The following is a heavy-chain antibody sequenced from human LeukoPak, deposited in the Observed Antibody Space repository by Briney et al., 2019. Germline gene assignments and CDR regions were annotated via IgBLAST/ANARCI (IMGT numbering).Heavy chain of an antibody. Sequence: PGGSLRLSCAASGFTVSRNHMSWVRQAPGKGLEWVSVIYSADSAYYADSVRGRFTISRDNSKNTLYLQMNSLRADDTAVYYCAREVGGGATNYFDYWGQGTLVTVSS. D-gene: IGHD1-26*01. V-gene: IGHV3-53*01. CDR3: AREVGGGATNYFDY. CDR1: GFTVSRNH. J-gene: IGHJ4*02. CDR2: IYSADSA.